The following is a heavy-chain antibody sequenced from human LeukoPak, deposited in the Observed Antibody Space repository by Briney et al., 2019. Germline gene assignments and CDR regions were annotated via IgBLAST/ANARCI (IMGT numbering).Heavy chain of an antibody. CDR3: ARWEVVGIAAAGSDY. Sequence: SETLSLTCTVSGGSISTSNYYWGWIRQPPGKGLEWIGNIFYSGSTYYSPSLKSRVTISLDTSRNQFSLKLNSVTAADTAVYYCARWEVVGIAAAGSDYWGQGTLVTVSS. V-gene: IGHV4-39*07. J-gene: IGHJ4*02. CDR2: IFYSGST. CDR1: GGSISTSNYY. D-gene: IGHD6-13*01.